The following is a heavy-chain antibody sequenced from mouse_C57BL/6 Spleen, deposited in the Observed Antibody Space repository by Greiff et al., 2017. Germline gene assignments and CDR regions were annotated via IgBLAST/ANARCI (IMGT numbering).Heavy chain of an antibody. CDR3: ARDRGLRLYYFDY. CDR1: GFTFSSYA. Sequence: EVMLVESGGGLVKPGGSLKLSCAASGFTFSSYAMSWVRQTPEKRLEWVATISDGGSYTYYPDNVKGRFTISRDNAKNNLYLQMSHLKSEDTAMYYCARDRGLRLYYFDYWGQGTTLTVSS. J-gene: IGHJ2*01. D-gene: IGHD2-4*01. CDR2: ISDGGSYT. V-gene: IGHV5-4*01.